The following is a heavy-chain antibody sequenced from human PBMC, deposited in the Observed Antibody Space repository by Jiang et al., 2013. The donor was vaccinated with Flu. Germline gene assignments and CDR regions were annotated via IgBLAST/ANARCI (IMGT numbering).Heavy chain of an antibody. D-gene: IGHD1-26*01. J-gene: IGHJ5*02. CDR3: ARVSPYRSWFDP. Sequence: QLVESGAEVKKPGTSVKVSCKASGYTFANYDITWVRQAPGQGLEWMGWISPYNGNTDYAQKFQGRVTVTTDTSTSTVNMELRSLRSDDTAVYYCARVSPYRSWFDPWGQGTLVTVSS. CDR2: ISPYNGNT. V-gene: IGHV1-18*01. CDR1: GYTFANYD.